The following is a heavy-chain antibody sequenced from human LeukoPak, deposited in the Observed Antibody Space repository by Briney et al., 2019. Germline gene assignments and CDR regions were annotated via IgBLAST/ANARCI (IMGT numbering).Heavy chain of an antibody. D-gene: IGHD3-16*02. CDR2: MNPNSGNT. CDR1: GYTFTSYD. CDR3: ARGPLVRLPSSFDP. Sequence: GASVKVSCKASGYTFTSYDINWVRQATGQGLEWMGWMNPNSGNTGSAQRFQGRVTMTRDTSISTAYMELSSLISEDTAVYYCARGPLVRLPSSFDPWGQGTLVTVSS. J-gene: IGHJ5*02. V-gene: IGHV1-8*01.